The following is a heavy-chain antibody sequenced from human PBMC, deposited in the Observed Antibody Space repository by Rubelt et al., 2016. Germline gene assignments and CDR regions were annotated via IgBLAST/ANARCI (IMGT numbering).Heavy chain of an antibody. J-gene: IGHJ4*02. V-gene: IGHV4-59*01. CDR1: GGSISSYY. D-gene: IGHD4-23*01. CDR2: IYYSGST. Sequence: QVQLQESGPGLVKPSETLSLTCTVSGGSISSYYWSWIRQPPGKGLEWIGYIYYSGSTNYNPSLKSRVTILVDTSKNQFSLKLSSVTAADTAVYYCARDETPYGGNSGIFEYWGQGALVTVSS. CDR3: ARDETPYGGNSGIFEY.